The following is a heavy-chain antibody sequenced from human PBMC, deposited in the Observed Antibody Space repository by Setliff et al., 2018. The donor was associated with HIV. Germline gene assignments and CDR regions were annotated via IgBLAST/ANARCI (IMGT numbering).Heavy chain of an antibody. J-gene: IGHJ3*01. V-gene: IGHV1-46*01. D-gene: IGHD2-8*01. CDR1: GHTFISYH. CDR2: INTSGDNK. CDR3: VRTIYEWGAFGV. Sequence: ASVKVSCKAPGHTFISYHIHWVRQAPGQGLEWMGIINTSGDNKDYAQKFQGRLTMTKDTSTSTVYMQLSSLRSEDTAVYYCVRTIYEWGAFGVWGQGTMVTVSS.